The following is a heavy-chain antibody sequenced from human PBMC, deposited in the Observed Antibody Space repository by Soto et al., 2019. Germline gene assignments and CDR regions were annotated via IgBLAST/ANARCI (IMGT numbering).Heavy chain of an antibody. CDR1: GGSISSSSYY. V-gene: IGHV4-39*01. CDR2: IYYSGST. J-gene: IGHJ4*02. Sequence: SETLSLTCTVSGGSISSSSYYWGWIRQPPGKGLEWIGSIYYSGSTYYNPSLKSRVTISVDTSKNQFSLKLSSVTAADTAVYYCARPSSGWYYFDYWGQGTLVTVSS. CDR3: ARPSSGWYYFDY. D-gene: IGHD6-19*01.